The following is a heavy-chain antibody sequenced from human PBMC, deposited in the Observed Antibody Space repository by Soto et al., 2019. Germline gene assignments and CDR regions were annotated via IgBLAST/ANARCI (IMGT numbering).Heavy chain of an antibody. Sequence: EVQLVQSGAEVRKRGESLKISCKGFGYTFSTFWIGWVRQTPGKGLEWLGIIYPGDSEIKFSPSFQGHVTISADKYVSTAYLQWSTLKASDTGIYYCVRLGAGSSGWLFFDNWSQGTLVTVSS. CDR3: VRLGAGSSGWLFFDN. D-gene: IGHD3-22*01. CDR2: IYPGDSEI. V-gene: IGHV5-51*03. CDR1: GYTFSTFW. J-gene: IGHJ4*02.